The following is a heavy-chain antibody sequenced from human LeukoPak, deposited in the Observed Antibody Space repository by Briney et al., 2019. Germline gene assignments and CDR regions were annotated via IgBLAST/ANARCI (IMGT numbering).Heavy chain of an antibody. J-gene: IGHJ4*02. CDR2: IKQDGNEI. Sequence: GGSLRLSCAASGFIFNNYWMGWVRQAPGKGLEWVANIKQDGNEIYYVDSVKGRFTISRDTSRNTVYLQMNSLRAEDTAVYYCARGLTYGPYINFDYWGQGTLVTVS. CDR3: ARGLTYGPYINFDY. V-gene: IGHV3-7*01. D-gene: IGHD4-17*01. CDR1: GFIFNNYW.